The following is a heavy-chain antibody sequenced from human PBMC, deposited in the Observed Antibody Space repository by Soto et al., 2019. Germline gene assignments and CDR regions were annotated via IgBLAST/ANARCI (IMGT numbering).Heavy chain of an antibody. J-gene: IGHJ5*02. CDR1: GGSISSGGYY. D-gene: IGHD1-1*01. CDR3: SKSERFLNWFDP. V-gene: IGHV4-31*03. CDR2: INYSGST. Sequence: SETLSLTCTVSGGSISSGGYYWSWIRQHPGKGLEWIGYINYSGSTYYNPSLKSRVTISVDTSKNQFSLKLSSVTAADTAVYYCSKSERFLNWFDPWGQGTLVTVSS.